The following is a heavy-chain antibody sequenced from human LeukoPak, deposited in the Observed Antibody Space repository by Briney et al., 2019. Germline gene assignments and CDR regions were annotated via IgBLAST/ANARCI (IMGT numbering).Heavy chain of an antibody. CDR1: GGSISSGGYY. J-gene: IGHJ5*02. V-gene: IGHV4-31*03. D-gene: IGHD2-15*01. CDR3: ARGGTNIVVVVAADWFDP. Sequence: SETLSLTCTVSGGSISSGGYYWSWIRQHPGTGLEWIGYIYYSGSTYYNPSLKSRVTISVDTSKNQFSLKLSSVTAADTAVYYCARGGTNIVVVVAADWFDPWGQGTLVTVSS. CDR2: IYYSGST.